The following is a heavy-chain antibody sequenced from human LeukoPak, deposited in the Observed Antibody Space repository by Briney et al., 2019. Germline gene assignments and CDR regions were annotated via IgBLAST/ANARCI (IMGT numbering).Heavy chain of an antibody. CDR1: GFTVSSNY. D-gene: IGHD4-17*01. CDR3: ARDLAGDYAGFDY. Sequence: PGGSLRLSCAASGFTVSSNYMSWGRPAPGKGLEWVAVIYSGGSTYYADSVKGRFTISRDNSKNTLYLQMNSLRAEDTAVYYCARDLAGDYAGFDYWGQGTLVTVSS. CDR2: IYSGGST. J-gene: IGHJ4*02. V-gene: IGHV3-53*01.